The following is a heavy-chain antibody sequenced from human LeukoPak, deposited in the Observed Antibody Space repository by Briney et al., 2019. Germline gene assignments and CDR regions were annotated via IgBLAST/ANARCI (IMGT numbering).Heavy chain of an antibody. CDR2: INPSGDST. CDR1: GYTFTSHY. V-gene: IGHV1-46*01. D-gene: IGHD3-22*01. Sequence: ASVKVSCKASGYTFTSHYMHWVRQAPGQGLEWMGKINPSGDSTSYAQKFQGRVTMARDTSTSTVYMELSSLRSEDTAVYYCARAAWGYYDSSGYYSGAIDSWGQGTLATVSS. J-gene: IGHJ4*02. CDR3: ARAAWGYYDSSGYYSGAIDS.